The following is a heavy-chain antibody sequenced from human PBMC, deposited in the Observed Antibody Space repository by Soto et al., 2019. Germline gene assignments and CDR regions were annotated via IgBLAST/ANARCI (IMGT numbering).Heavy chain of an antibody. CDR3: ARPPPKSYSSSWYEYFQH. J-gene: IGHJ1*01. Sequence: GESLKISCKGSGYSFTGYWIGWVRQMPGKGLEWMGIIYPGDSDTRYSPSFQGQVTISADKSISTAYLQWSSLKASDTAMYYCARPPPKSYSSSWYEYFQHWGQGTLVTVSS. V-gene: IGHV5-51*01. CDR2: IYPGDSDT. CDR1: GYSFTGYW. D-gene: IGHD6-13*01.